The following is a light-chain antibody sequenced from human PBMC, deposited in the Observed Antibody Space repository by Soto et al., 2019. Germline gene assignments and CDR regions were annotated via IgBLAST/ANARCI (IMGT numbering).Light chain of an antibody. CDR1: TSNLGSHF. V-gene: IGLV1-47*02. J-gene: IGLJ3*02. Sequence: QSVLTQPPSASGTPGQRVTISCSGITSNLGSHFVYWYQQLPGTAPKLLIYNNNQRPSGVPDRFSGSKSGTSASLAISGLRSDDESDYYCAAWDDSLSGPVFGGGTKVTVL. CDR2: NNN. CDR3: AAWDDSLSGPV.